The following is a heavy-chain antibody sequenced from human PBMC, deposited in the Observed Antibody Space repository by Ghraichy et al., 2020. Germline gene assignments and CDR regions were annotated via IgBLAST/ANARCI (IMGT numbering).Heavy chain of an antibody. Sequence: SETLSLTCAVYGGSFSGYYWSWIRQPPGKGLEWIGEINHSGSTNYNPSLKSRVTISVDTSKNQFSLKLSSVTAADTAVYYCARVAAAPDSADYYYYYMDVWGKGTTVTVSS. V-gene: IGHV4-34*01. D-gene: IGHD6-13*01. J-gene: IGHJ6*03. CDR1: GGSFSGYY. CDR2: INHSGST. CDR3: ARVAAAPDSADYYYYYMDV.